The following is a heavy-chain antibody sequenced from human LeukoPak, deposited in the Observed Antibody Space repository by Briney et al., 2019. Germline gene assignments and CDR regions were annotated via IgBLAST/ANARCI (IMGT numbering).Heavy chain of an antibody. Sequence: GGSLRLSCAASGFTFSSYGMHWVRQAPGRGLEWVAFIRYDGTNKYYADSVKGRFTISRDNSKNTLYLQMNSLRPEDTAVYYCARPLMYYYGSETYFWFDPWGQGTLVTVSS. J-gene: IGHJ5*02. CDR3: ARPLMYYYGSETYFWFDP. V-gene: IGHV3-30*02. CDR1: GFTFSSYG. CDR2: IRYDGTNK. D-gene: IGHD3-10*01.